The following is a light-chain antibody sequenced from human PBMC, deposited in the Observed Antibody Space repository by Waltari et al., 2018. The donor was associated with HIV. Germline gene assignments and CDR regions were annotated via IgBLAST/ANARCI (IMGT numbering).Light chain of an antibody. J-gene: IGLJ3*02. V-gene: IGLV2-23*02. CDR1: WSDIGSYDL. CDR3: CSYAGSGTFVV. Sequence: QSALTQPASVSGSPGQSITLSCSGTWSDIGSYDLVSWYQHFPDKAPKRILYDVNERPSGVSPRYSGSKSGNTASLVISGLQSEDEADYYCCSYAGSGTFVVFGGGTRLTV. CDR2: DVN.